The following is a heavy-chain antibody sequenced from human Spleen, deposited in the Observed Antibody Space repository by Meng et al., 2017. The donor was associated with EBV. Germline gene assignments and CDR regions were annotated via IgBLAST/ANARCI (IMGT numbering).Heavy chain of an antibody. CDR1: GYTFTSYD. CDR3: ARGLVAAAFNWFDP. V-gene: IGHV1-8*01. D-gene: IGHD6-13*01. Sequence: QVQLVQSGAEVKKPGASVKVSRNASGYTFTSYDINWVRQATGQGLEWMGWMNPNSGNTGYAEKFQRRVTMTRNTSISTAYIELSSLRSEDTAVYYCARGLVAAAFNWFDPWGQGTLVTVSS. J-gene: IGHJ5*02. CDR2: MNPNSGNT.